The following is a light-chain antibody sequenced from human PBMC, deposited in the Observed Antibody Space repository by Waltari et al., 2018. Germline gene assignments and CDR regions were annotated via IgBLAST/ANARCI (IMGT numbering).Light chain of an antibody. Sequence: TQSPGTLSLSPGERATLSCRASQSVSSSYLAWYQQKPGQAPRLLIYGASSRATGIPDRFSGSGSGTDFTLTISGLAPEDFAVYYCQQYGSSPKTFGQGTKVEIK. J-gene: IGKJ1*01. CDR2: GAS. CDR3: QQYGSSPKT. CDR1: QSVSSSY. V-gene: IGKV3-20*01.